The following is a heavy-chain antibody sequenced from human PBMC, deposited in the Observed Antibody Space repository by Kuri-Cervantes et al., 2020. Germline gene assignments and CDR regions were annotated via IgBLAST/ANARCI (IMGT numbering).Heavy chain of an antibody. V-gene: IGHV4-34*01. CDR2: INHSGST. Sequence: SEILSLPCAVYGGSFSGYYWSWIRQPPGKGLEWIGDINHSGSTNYNPSLKSRVTISVATSKNQFSLKLSSVTAADTAVYYCARAPFMTNWFHPWGQGTLVTVSS. D-gene: IGHD2-21*02. CDR3: ARAPFMTNWFHP. CDR1: GGSFSGYY. J-gene: IGHJ5*02.